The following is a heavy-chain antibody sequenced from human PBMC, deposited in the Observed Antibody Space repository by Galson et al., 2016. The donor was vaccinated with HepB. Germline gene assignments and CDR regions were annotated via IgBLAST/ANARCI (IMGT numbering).Heavy chain of an antibody. CDR2: IIPMFATA. Sequence: SVKVSCKASGCTFSSSEISWLRQAPGHGLEWMGGIIPMFATANSAPKLQGRVKITADESTTTAYLKASSLTSEDTAVYYCALYGSGSSSIHFFDPWGQGTLVTVAS. CDR3: ALYGSGSSSIHFFDP. D-gene: IGHD3-10*01. J-gene: IGHJ5*02. CDR1: GCTFSSSE. V-gene: IGHV1-69*13.